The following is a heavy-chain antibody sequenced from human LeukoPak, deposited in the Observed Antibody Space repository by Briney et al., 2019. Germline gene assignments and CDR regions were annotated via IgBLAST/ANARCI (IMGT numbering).Heavy chain of an antibody. Sequence: GGSLRLSCAASGSTFSSHAMSWVRQVPGKGLEWVSAISDRGDNKQYTDSVKGRLTISRDNSKNTLYLQMNSLRADDTAVYYCAKSSRYGTGWYGRIDYWGQGTLVTVS. J-gene: IGHJ4*02. CDR1: GSTFSSHA. CDR3: AKSSRYGTGWYGRIDY. D-gene: IGHD6-19*01. V-gene: IGHV3-23*01. CDR2: ISDRGDNK.